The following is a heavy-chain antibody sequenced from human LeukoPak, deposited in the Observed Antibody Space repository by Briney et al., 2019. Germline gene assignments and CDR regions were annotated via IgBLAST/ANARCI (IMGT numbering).Heavy chain of an antibody. V-gene: IGHV3-30*03. CDR1: GFTISNYG. J-gene: IGHJ5*02. D-gene: IGHD1-1*01. CDR3: TRDSAWERLSPRGP. CDR2: ISPDGSSQ. Sequence: PGGSLRLSCAASGFTISNYGMHWVRQAPGKGLEWVTVISPDGSSQFYADSVKGRFTISRDNSKNTLYLQMNSLKTEDTAVYYCTRDSAWERLSPRGPWGQGTLVTVSS.